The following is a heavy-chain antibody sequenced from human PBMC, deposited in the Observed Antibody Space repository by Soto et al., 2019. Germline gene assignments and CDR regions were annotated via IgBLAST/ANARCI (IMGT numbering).Heavy chain of an antibody. V-gene: IGHV3-21*01. Sequence: PGGSLRLSCAVSGFYFNNYGINWVRQPPGKGLEWVSSVSKSDYTYYSDSVRGRFTISRDNAKNSVSLQMNSLRAEDTAVYYCAREDSIIIPAVSDFWGQRSLFTVFS. CDR3: AREDSIIIPAVSDF. D-gene: IGHD2-2*01. CDR2: VSKSDYT. CDR1: GFYFNNYG. J-gene: IGHJ4*02.